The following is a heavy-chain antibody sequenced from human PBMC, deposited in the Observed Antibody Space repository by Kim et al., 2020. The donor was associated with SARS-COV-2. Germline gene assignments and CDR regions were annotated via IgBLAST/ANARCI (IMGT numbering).Heavy chain of an antibody. V-gene: IGHV3-48*02. CDR2: ISSTGSIM. J-gene: IGHJ4*02. CDR3: ASRGYYIDF. Sequence: GGSLRLSCAASGFTFSAYAMTWVRQAPGKGLEWVSFISSTGSIMYHADSVEGRFTISRNNAKNSVSLQMNSLREEDTAMYYCASRGYYIDFWCQGTLVTVSS. D-gene: IGHD2-15*01. CDR1: GFTFSAYA.